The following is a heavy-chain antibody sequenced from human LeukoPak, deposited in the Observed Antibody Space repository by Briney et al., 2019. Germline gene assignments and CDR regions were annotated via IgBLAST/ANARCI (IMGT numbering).Heavy chain of an antibody. Sequence: SETLSLTCAVYGGSFSGYYWSWIRQPPGKGLEWIGEINHSGSTNYNPSLKSRVTISVDTSKNQFSLKLSSVTAADTAVYYCAREIVGATYYRGQGTLVTVSS. CDR1: GGSFSGYY. J-gene: IGHJ4*02. V-gene: IGHV4-34*01. CDR3: AREIVGATYY. D-gene: IGHD1-26*01. CDR2: INHSGST.